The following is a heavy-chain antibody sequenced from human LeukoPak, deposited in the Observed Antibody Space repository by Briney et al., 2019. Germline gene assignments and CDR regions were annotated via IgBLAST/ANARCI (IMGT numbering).Heavy chain of an antibody. CDR1: GGSISSYY. D-gene: IGHD3-3*01. CDR3: ARRGDYYDFWSGYYPFDY. CDR2: IYYSGST. Sequence: SETLSLTCTVSGGSISSYYWSWIRQPPGKGLEWIGYIYYSGSTNYNPSLKSRVTISVDTSKNQFSLKLSSVTAADTAVYYCARRGDYYDFWSGYYPFDYWGQGTLVTVSS. J-gene: IGHJ4*02. V-gene: IGHV4-59*08.